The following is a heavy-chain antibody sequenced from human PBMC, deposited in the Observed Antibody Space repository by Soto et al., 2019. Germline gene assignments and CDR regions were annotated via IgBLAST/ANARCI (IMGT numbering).Heavy chain of an antibody. CDR2: IYPGDSDT. CDR3: ATSSGSHYYYYGMDV. J-gene: IGHJ6*02. D-gene: IGHD2-15*01. CDR1: GYSFTSYW. V-gene: IGHV5-51*01. Sequence: GESLKISCKGSGYSFTSYWIGWVRQMPGKGLEWMGIIYPGDSDTRYSPSFQGQVTISADKSISTAYLQWSSLKASDTAMYYFATSSGSHYYYYGMDVWGQGTTVTVSS.